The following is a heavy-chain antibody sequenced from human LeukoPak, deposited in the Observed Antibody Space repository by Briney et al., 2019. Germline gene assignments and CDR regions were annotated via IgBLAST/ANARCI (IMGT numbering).Heavy chain of an antibody. CDR2: ISASGDSI. CDR1: GFTFSNAW. V-gene: IGHV3-23*01. CDR3: GKGDWGDM. D-gene: IGHD7-27*01. Sequence: GGSLRLSCAASGFTFSNAWMSWVRQAPGKGLEWVSGISASGDSIYYADSVKGHFTISRDNSKNTLYLQMNSLRAEDTALYYCGKGDWGDMWGQGTMVTVSS. J-gene: IGHJ3*02.